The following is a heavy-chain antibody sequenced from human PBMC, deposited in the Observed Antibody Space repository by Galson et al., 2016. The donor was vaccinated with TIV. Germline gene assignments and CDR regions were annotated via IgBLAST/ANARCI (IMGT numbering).Heavy chain of an antibody. Sequence: LSLTCTVSGDSISSYYWSWIRQPPGKGLEWIGYQHYTGSNNHNPSLKSRVTLSLDTARNQFFLTLTSVTGADTAVYFCSEMYSNGWFENWGRGTLVTVSS. CDR1: GDSISSYY. CDR2: QHYTGSN. V-gene: IGHV4-59*01. D-gene: IGHD3-22*01. J-gene: IGHJ5*02. CDR3: SEMYSNGWFEN.